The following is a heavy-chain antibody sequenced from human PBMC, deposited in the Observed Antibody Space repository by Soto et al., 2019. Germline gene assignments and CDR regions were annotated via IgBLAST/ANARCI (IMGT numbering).Heavy chain of an antibody. D-gene: IGHD2-15*01. Sequence: PSETLSLTCAVSGYSISSSNWWGWIRQPPGKGLEWIGYIYYSGSTNYNPSLKSRVTISVDTSKNQFSLKLSSVTAADTAVYYCARQGGGGRSFDYWGQGTLVTVSS. CDR1: GYSISSSNW. CDR3: ARQGGGGRSFDY. V-gene: IGHV4-28*01. CDR2: IYYSGST. J-gene: IGHJ4*02.